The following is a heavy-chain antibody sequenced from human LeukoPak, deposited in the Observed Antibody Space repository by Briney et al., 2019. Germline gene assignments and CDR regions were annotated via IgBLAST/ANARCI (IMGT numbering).Heavy chain of an antibody. V-gene: IGHV3-20*04. CDR2: INWSGSGR. J-gene: IGHJ4*02. CDR1: GFTFDDFG. Sequence: PGGSLRLSCAASGFTFDDFGMSWVRQAPGKGLEWVSRINWSGSGRGYADSVKGRFTISRDNAKNSLYLQMDSLRVEDTALYYCARAGDTTGEYCSSTSCFQFDFWCQGTLVTVSS. CDR3: ARAGDTTGEYCSSTSCFQFDF. D-gene: IGHD2-2*01.